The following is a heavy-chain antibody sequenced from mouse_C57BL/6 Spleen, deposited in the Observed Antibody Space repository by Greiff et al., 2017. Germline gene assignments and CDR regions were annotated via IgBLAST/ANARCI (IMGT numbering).Heavy chain of an antibody. D-gene: IGHD4-1*01. CDR1: GYTFTSYW. Sequence: QVQLQQPGAELVKPGASVKLSCTASGYTFTSYWMHWVKQRPGQGLEWIGMIHPNSGSTNDNEKFKSKATLTVDKSSSTAYMQLSSLTSEDTAVDYCARSETGTAMDYWGQGTSVTVSS. CDR3: ARSETGTAMDY. CDR2: IHPNSGST. J-gene: IGHJ4*01. V-gene: IGHV1-64*01.